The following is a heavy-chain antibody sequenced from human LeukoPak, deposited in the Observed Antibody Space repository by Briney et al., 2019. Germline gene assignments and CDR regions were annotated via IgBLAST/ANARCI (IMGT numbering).Heavy chain of an antibody. V-gene: IGHV1-46*01. CDR3: ARDRVRGGHVDWFDP. J-gene: IGHJ5*02. Sequence: ASVKVSCKASGYTFTSYYMHWVRQAPGQGLEWMGVINPSGGSTSYAQKFQGRATMTRDMSTSTVYMELSSLRSEDTAVYYCARDRVRGGHVDWFDPWGQGTLVTVSS. CDR1: GYTFTSYY. CDR2: INPSGGST. D-gene: IGHD3-10*01.